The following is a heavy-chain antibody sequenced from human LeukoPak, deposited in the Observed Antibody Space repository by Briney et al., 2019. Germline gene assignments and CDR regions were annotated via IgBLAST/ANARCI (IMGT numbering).Heavy chain of an antibody. Sequence: SETLSLTCTVSGGSISSHYWSWIRQPPGKGLEWIGYIYCSGSTNYNPSLKSRVTISVDTSKNQFSLKLSSVTAADTAVYYCARAGQWLATYYFDYWGQRTLVTVSS. CDR2: IYCSGST. CDR3: ARAGQWLATYYFDY. J-gene: IGHJ4*02. D-gene: IGHD6-19*01. CDR1: GGSISSHY. V-gene: IGHV4-59*11.